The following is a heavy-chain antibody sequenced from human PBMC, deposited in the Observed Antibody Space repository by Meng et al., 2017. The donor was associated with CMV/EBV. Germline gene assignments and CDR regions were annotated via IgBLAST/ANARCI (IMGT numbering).Heavy chain of an antibody. J-gene: IGHJ4*02. V-gene: IGHV4-34*01. CDR3: ARGAPGY. Sequence: SETLSLHCAVYGESFSGYSWTWIRQSPAKGLEWIGNIKDTGTTNYNPSLKSRVSILVDTSKNQFSLKLKSVTGADTAIYYCARGAPGYWGQGTLVTVSS. CDR1: GESFSGYS. CDR2: IKDTGTT.